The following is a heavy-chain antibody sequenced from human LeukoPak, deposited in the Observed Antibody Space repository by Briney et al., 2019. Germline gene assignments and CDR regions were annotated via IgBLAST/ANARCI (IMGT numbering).Heavy chain of an antibody. CDR1: GGSISSYY. CDR3: ARGVVVAATPGWFDP. D-gene: IGHD2-15*01. J-gene: IGHJ5*02. V-gene: IGHV4-59*01. CDR2: IYYSGST. Sequence: SETLSLTCTVSGGSISSYYWSWIRQPPGKGLEWIGYIYYSGSTNYNPSLKSRVTISVGTSKNQFSLKLSSVTAAGTAVYYCARGVVVAATPGWFDPWGQGTLVTVSS.